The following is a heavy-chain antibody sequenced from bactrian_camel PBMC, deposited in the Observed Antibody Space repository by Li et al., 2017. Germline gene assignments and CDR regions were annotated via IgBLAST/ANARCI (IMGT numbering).Heavy chain of an antibody. CDR1: GYTYSSFC. CDR2: ISSDGST. Sequence: HVQLVESGGGSVQAGGSLRLSCAASGYTYSSFCMGWYRQGPGNSCELVSTISSDGSTYYVDSVKGRFTISQDNVKNTMYLQMTSLKPEDTAVYYCAAVSTVFSLPPSFSSGCHDALGSASWGQGTQVTVS. V-gene: IGHV3S55*01. D-gene: IGHD5*01. CDR3: AAVSTVFSLPPSFSSGCHDALGSAS. J-gene: IGHJ6*01.